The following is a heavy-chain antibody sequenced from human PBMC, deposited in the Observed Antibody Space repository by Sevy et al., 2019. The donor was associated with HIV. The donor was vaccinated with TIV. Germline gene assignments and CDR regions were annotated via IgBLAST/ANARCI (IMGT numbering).Heavy chain of an antibody. Sequence: GGSLRLSCAASGFTFSGSAMHWVRQASGKGLEWVGRIRSKANSYATAYAASVKGRFTISRDDSKNTAYLQMNSLKTDDTAVYYCTSEYSTSVCMDVWGTGTTVTVSS. CDR1: GFTFSGSA. D-gene: IGHD6-6*01. J-gene: IGHJ6*03. V-gene: IGHV3-73*01. CDR2: IRSKANSYAT. CDR3: TSEYSTSVCMDV.